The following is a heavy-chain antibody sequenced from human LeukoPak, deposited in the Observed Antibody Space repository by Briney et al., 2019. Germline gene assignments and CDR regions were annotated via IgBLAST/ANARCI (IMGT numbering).Heavy chain of an antibody. CDR3: ARDGGDWQYYYYMDV. CDR2: IYYTGST. CDR1: GGSISSSSYY. V-gene: IGHV4-39*07. Sequence: SETLSLTCTVSGGSISSSSYYWGWIRQPPGKGLEWIGNIYYTGSTNYNPSLKSRVTMSVDTSKNQFSLKLSSVTAADTAVYYCARDGGDWQYYYYMDVWGKGTTVTVSS. D-gene: IGHD2-21*01. J-gene: IGHJ6*03.